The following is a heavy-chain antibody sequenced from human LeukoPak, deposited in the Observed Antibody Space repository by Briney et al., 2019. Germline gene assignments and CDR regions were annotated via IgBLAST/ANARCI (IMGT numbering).Heavy chain of an antibody. CDR3: ARSRSMYYYDSSGYYYELGGAFDI. J-gene: IGHJ3*02. CDR1: GGSISSGGYS. V-gene: IGHV4-30-2*01. Sequence: SETLSLTCAVSGGSISSGGYSWSWIRQPPRKGLEWIGYIYHSGSTYYNPSLKSRVTISVDRSKNQFSLKLSSVTAADTAVYYCARSRSMYYYDSSGYYYELGGAFDIWGQGTMVTVSS. D-gene: IGHD3-22*01. CDR2: IYHSGST.